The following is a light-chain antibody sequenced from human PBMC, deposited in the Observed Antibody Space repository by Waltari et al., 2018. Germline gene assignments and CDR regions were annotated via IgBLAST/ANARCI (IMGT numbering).Light chain of an antibody. CDR2: EVD. J-gene: IGLJ3*02. CDR1: SSYVATYYR. V-gene: IGLV2-14*01. Sequence: QSALTQPAPVSASLGQSITISSTGTSSYVATYYRVSWYQQSTRKAPELILYEVDHRPPGVSNRVACSKSGNTAYLTSSRRQAEDEADYYCSSDTTNTRLCGGGTKLTVL. CDR3: SSDTTNTRL.